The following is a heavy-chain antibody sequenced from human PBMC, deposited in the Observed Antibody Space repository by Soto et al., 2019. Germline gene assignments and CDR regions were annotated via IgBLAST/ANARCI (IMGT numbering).Heavy chain of an antibody. J-gene: IGHJ6*02. Sequence: GASVKVSCKASGGTFSSYAISWVRQAPGQGLEWMGGIIPIFGTANYAQKFQGRVTITADESTSTAYMELSSLRSEDTAVYYCARHDCISTSCYYYYYYGMDVWGQGTTVTVSS. CDR2: IIPIFGTA. CDR1: GGTFSSYA. V-gene: IGHV1-69*13. CDR3: ARHDCISTSCYYYYYYGMDV. D-gene: IGHD2-2*01.